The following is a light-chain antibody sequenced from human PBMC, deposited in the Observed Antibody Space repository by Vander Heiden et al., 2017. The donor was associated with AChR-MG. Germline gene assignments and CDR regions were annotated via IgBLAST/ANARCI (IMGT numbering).Light chain of an antibody. CDR3: ATWDDRLNGWV. CDR1: SSNIGGNT. CDR2: NND. Sequence: QSVLTQAPSASGTPGQRVTISCSGSSSNIGGNTVNWYQHRPGTAPKLLIYNNDQWPSGVPDRFSGSKSGTSASLAISGLQAEDEADYYCATWDDRLNGWVFGGGTRLSVL. J-gene: IGLJ3*02. V-gene: IGLV1-44*01.